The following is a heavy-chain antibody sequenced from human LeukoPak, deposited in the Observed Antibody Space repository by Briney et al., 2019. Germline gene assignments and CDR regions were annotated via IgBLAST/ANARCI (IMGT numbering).Heavy chain of an antibody. CDR3: ARARVAGTGGDY. CDR1: GFTFSSYW. Sequence: GGSLRLSCAASGFTFSSYWMSWVRQAPGKGLEWVSYISSSGSTIYYADSVKGRFTISRDNAKNSLYLQMNSLRAEDTAVYYCARARVAGTGGDYWGQGTLVTVSS. V-gene: IGHV3-48*04. D-gene: IGHD6-19*01. CDR2: ISSSGSTI. J-gene: IGHJ4*02.